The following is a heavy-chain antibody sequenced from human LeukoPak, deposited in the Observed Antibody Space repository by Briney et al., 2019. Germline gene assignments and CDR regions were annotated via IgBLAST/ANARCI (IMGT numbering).Heavy chain of an antibody. CDR1: GFTFSNAW. Sequence: PGGSLRLSCAASGFTFSNAWMSWVRQAPGKGLEWVSYISSSSSTIYYADSVKGRFTISRDNAKNSLYLQMNSLRAEDTAVYYCARALLRGAAALDYWGQGTLVTVSS. CDR2: ISSSSSTI. V-gene: IGHV3-48*04. D-gene: IGHD3-10*01. J-gene: IGHJ4*02. CDR3: ARALLRGAAALDY.